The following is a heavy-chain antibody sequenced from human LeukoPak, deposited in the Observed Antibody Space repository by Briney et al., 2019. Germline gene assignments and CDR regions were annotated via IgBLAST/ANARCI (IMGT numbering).Heavy chain of an antibody. CDR2: ISGSGGST. CDR3: ASRIAPGIAVAGLDY. CDR1: GFTFSSYA. D-gene: IGHD6-19*01. J-gene: IGHJ4*02. V-gene: IGHV3-23*01. Sequence: GGSLRLSCAASGFTFSSYAMSWVRQALGKGLEWVSAISGSGGSTYYADSVKGRFTISRDNSKNTLYLQMNSLRAEDTAVYYCASRIAPGIAVAGLDYWGQGTLVTVSS.